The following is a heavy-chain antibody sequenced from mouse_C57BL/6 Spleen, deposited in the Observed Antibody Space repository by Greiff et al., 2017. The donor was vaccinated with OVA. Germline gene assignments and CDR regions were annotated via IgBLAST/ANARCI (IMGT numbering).Heavy chain of an antibody. D-gene: IGHD6-1*01. CDR3: ARREPQYAMDY. V-gene: IGHV5-15*01. CDR2: ISNLAYSI. J-gene: IGHJ4*01. CDR1: GFTFSDYG. Sequence: EVKLMESGGGLVQPGGSLKLSCAASGFTFSDYGMAWVRQAPRKGPEWVAFISNLAYSIYYADTVTGRFTISRENAKNTLYLEMSSLRSEDTAMYYCARREPQYAMDYWGQGTSVTVSS.